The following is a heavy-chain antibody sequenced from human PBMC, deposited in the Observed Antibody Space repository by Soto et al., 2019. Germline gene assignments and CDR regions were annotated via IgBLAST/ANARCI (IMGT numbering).Heavy chain of an antibody. CDR2: LSFDGNNE. V-gene: IGHV3-33*01. Sequence: QVQLVESGGGVVQPGRSLRLSCVASGFSITNYAMHWVRQAPGMGLEWVALLSFDGNNEHYAVSVRGRFTISRDNSKNTLYLQMYNLGVEDTAVYYCAMLDDNSAFDYWGQGTLVTVSP. D-gene: IGHD1-1*01. CDR1: GFSITNYA. J-gene: IGHJ4*02. CDR3: AMLDDNSAFDY.